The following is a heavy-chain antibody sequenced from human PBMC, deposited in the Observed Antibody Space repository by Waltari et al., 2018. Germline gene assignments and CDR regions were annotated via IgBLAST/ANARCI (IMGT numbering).Heavy chain of an antibody. CDR2: IYYSGST. J-gene: IGHJ4*02. CDR3: ARDPVVGATSDTY. CDR1: GGSISSSSYY. Sequence: QLQLQESGPGLVKPSETLSLTCTVSGGSISSSSYYWGWIRQPPGKGLEWIGSIYYSGSTHYNPSLKSLVTISVDTSKNQFSLKLSSVTAADTAVYYCARDPVVGATSDTYWGQGTLVTVSS. V-gene: IGHV4-39*07. D-gene: IGHD1-26*01.